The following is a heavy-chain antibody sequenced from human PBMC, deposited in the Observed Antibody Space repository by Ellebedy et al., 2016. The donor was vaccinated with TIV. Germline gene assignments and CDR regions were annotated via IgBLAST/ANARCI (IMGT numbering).Heavy chain of an antibody. V-gene: IGHV3-7*01. CDR1: GGSISSSNW. J-gene: IGHJ4*02. Sequence: GGSLRLSCAVSGGSISSSNWWSWVRQPPGKGLEWVAFINPDGTKKFYVDSVKGRFTISRDNAKNSLYLQMNTLGGEDTAVYYCATDLHPFTRGWGYWGQGTLVTVSS. CDR3: ATDLHPFTRGWGY. D-gene: IGHD3-10*01. CDR2: INPDGTKK.